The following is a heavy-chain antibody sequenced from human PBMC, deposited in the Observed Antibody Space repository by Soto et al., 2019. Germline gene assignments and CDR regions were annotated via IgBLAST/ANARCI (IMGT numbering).Heavy chain of an antibody. D-gene: IGHD5-12*01. V-gene: IGHV3-23*01. Sequence: EVQLLESGGGLIQPGGSLRLSCAASGFTFSSNAMTWVRQAPGKGLEWVSGIRGSGTSTYYADSVKGRFTISRDNSKNTLYLQMNSLSAEDTAVYYCAGYDPFDYWGQGTLVTVSS. CDR2: IRGSGTST. J-gene: IGHJ4*02. CDR3: AGYDPFDY. CDR1: GFTFSSNA.